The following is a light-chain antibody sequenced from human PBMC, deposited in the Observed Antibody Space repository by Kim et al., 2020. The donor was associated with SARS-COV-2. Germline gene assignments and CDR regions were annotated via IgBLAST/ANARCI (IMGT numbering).Light chain of an antibody. J-gene: IGLJ3*02. CDR2: QDK. CDR3: QAWDSNTAWM. V-gene: IGLV3-1*01. CDR1: KLGDKY. Sequence: SYELTQPVSVSVSPGQTASITCSGDKLGDKYVSWYQQKPGQSPVVVIYQDKKRPSGIPERFSGSNSGNTATLTISGTQAVDEADYYSQAWDSNTAWMFGGGTQLTVL.